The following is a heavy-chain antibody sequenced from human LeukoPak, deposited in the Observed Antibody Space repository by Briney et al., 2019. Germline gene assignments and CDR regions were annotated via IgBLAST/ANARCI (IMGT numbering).Heavy chain of an antibody. CDR2: ISYDGSNK. J-gene: IGHJ4*02. CDR3: ARSVPDYTRFDF. Sequence: GGSLRLSCAASGFTFSSYGMHWVRQAPGKGLEWVAVISYDGSNKYYADSVKGRFTISRDNSKNTLYLQMNSLRVEDTALYYCARSVPDYTRFDFWGQGALVTVSS. CDR1: GFTFSSYG. V-gene: IGHV3-30*03. D-gene: IGHD4-11*01.